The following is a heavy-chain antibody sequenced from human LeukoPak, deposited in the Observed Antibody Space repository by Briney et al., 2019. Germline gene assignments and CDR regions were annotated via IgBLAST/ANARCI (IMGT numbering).Heavy chain of an antibody. D-gene: IGHD6-13*01. J-gene: IGHJ4*02. CDR1: GFTFSDYY. CDR3: ARDSAGNDY. Sequence: QPGRSLRLSCAASGFTFSDYYMSWIRQALGKGLEWVANIKQDGSEKYYVDSVKGRFTISRDNAKNSLYLQMNSLRAEDTAMYYCARDSAGNDYWGQGTLVTVSS. CDR2: IKQDGSEK. V-gene: IGHV3-7*01.